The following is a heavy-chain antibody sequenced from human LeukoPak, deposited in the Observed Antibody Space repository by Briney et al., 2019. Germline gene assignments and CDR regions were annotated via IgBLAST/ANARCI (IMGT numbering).Heavy chain of an antibody. V-gene: IGHV4-59*08. CDR1: GGSISSYY. Sequence: PSETLSLTCTVSGGSISSYYWSWIRQPPGKGLEWIGYIYYSGSTNYNPSLKSRVTISVDTSKNQFSLKLSSVTAADTAVYYCARLDIVEYYFDYWGQGTLVTVSS. CDR2: IYYSGST. D-gene: IGHD2-2*03. J-gene: IGHJ4*02. CDR3: ARLDIVEYYFDY.